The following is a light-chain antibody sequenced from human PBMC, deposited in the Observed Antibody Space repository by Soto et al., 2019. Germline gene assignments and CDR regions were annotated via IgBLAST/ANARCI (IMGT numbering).Light chain of an antibody. CDR3: QQGYSTRMFT. CDR1: QSIGSF. J-gene: IGKJ2*01. Sequence: DIQLTQSPSSLSASVGDRVTITCRASQSIGSFLNWYQQKPGKAPNLLIYGASTLQSGVPSRFTGSGSGTHFTLTISSLRPEDFATYYCQQGYSTRMFTFGQGTTLEIK. CDR2: GAS. V-gene: IGKV1-39*01.